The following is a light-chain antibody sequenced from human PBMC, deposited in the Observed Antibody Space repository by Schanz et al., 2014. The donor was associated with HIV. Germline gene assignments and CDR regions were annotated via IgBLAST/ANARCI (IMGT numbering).Light chain of an antibody. J-gene: IGLJ3*02. CDR1: RSDVGSYNL. Sequence: QSALTQPASVSGSPGQSITISCTGTRSDVGSYNLVSWYQQHPGKAPKLMIYEVSKRPSGVSNRFSGSKSGNTAYLTISGLQAEDEADYYCYSYAGSRVFGGGTKLTVL. CDR2: EVS. CDR3: YSYAGSRV. V-gene: IGLV2-23*02.